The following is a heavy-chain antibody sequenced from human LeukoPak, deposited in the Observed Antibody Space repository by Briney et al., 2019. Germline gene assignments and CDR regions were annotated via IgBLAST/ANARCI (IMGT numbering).Heavy chain of an antibody. Sequence: GSPRLSCAASGFTFSSYGMHWVRQAPGKGLEWVAFIRYDGSNKYYADSVKGRFTISRDNSKNTLYLQMNSLRAEDTAVYYCAKYELGYCSSTSCPYYYYYYMDVWGKGTTVTVSS. V-gene: IGHV3-30*02. CDR2: IRYDGSNK. CDR3: AKYELGYCSSTSCPYYYYYYMDV. D-gene: IGHD2-2*01. CDR1: GFTFSSYG. J-gene: IGHJ6*03.